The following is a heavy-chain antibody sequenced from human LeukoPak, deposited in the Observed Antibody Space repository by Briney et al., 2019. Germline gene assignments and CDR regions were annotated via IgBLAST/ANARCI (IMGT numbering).Heavy chain of an antibody. CDR1: GFTFSNYW. J-gene: IGHJ6*02. V-gene: IGHV3-7*03. CDR2: INRDRSER. CDR3: ARRNAMDV. Sequence: GGSLRLSCAASGFTFSNYWMTWVRQAPGKGLEWVANINRDRSERYYVDSVKGRFTISRDDAKSSLYLQMNSLRAEDTAVYCCARRNAMDVWGQGTTVIVFS.